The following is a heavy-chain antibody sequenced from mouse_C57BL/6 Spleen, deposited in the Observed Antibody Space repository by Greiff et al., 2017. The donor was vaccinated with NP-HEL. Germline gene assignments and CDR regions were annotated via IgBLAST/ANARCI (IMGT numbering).Heavy chain of an antibody. CDR3: ARNDGYYLYYYAMDY. D-gene: IGHD2-3*01. J-gene: IGHJ4*01. V-gene: IGHV1-81*01. CDR2: IYPRSGNT. CDR1: GYTFTSSG. Sequence: QVQLQQSGAELARPGASVKLSCKASGYTFTSSGISWVKQRTGQGLEWIGEIYPRSGNTYYNEKFKGKATLTADKSSSTAYMELRSLTSEDSAVYFCARNDGYYLYYYAMDYWGQGTSVTVSS.